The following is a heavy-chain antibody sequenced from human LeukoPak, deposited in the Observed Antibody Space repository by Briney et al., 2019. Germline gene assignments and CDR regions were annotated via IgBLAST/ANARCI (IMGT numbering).Heavy chain of an antibody. Sequence: GASVKVSCKASGYTFTSYGISWVRQAPGQGLEWMGWISAYNGNTNYAQKLQGRVTMTTDTSTSTAYMELRSLRSDDTAVYYCARDFRDYGVPNSGYWGQGTLVTVSS. V-gene: IGHV1-18*01. CDR2: ISAYNGNT. J-gene: IGHJ4*02. D-gene: IGHD4-17*01. CDR3: ARDFRDYGVPNSGY. CDR1: GYTFTSYG.